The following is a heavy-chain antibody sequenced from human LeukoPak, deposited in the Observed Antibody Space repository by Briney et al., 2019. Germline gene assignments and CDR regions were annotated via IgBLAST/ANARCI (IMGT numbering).Heavy chain of an antibody. CDR2: IYYSGST. CDR3: AVQYYFDY. V-gene: IGHV4-39*01. Sequence: SETLSLTCTVSGGSISSSSYHWGWIRQPPGKGLEWIGSIYYSGSTYYNPSLKSRVTISVDTSKNQFSLKLSSVTAADTAVYYCAVQYYFDYWGQGTLVTVSS. CDR1: GGSISSSSYH. J-gene: IGHJ4*02.